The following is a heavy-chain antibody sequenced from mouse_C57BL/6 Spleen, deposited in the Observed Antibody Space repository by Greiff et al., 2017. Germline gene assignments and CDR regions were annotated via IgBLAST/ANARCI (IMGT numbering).Heavy chain of an antibody. Sequence: QVQLQQPGAELVKPGASVKLSCKASGYTFTSYWMHWVKQRPGQGLEWIGMIHPNSGSTNYNEKFKSKATLTVDKSSSTAYMQLSSLTSEDSAVYYCARRTTVVEGAMDYWGQGTSVTVSS. J-gene: IGHJ4*01. CDR3: ARRTTVVEGAMDY. D-gene: IGHD1-1*01. CDR1: GYTFTSYW. V-gene: IGHV1-64*01. CDR2: IHPNSGST.